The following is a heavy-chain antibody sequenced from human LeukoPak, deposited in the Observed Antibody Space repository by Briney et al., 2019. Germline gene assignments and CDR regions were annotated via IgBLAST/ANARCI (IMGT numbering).Heavy chain of an antibody. V-gene: IGHV4-38-2*02. CDR2: IYHSGST. CDR3: AGYYSSIYGMDV. J-gene: IGHJ6*02. Sequence: SETLSLTCTVSGYSISSGYYWGWIRQPPGKGLEWIGSIYHSGSTYYNPSLKSRVTISVDTSKNQFSLKLSSVTAADTAVYFCAGYYSSIYGMDVWGQGTSVTVSS. CDR1: GYSISSGYY. D-gene: IGHD3-3*01.